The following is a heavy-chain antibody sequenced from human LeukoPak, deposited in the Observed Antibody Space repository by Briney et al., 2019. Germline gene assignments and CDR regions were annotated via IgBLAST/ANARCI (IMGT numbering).Heavy chain of an antibody. J-gene: IGHJ5*02. Sequence: PSQTLSLTCTVSGGSISSGGYYWSWIRQHPGKGLEWIGYIYYSGNTYYNPSLKSRVTISVDTSKNQFSLKLSSVTAADTAVYYCARGWAENWFDPWGQGTLVTVSS. CDR3: ARGWAENWFDP. CDR2: IYYSGNT. D-gene: IGHD3-16*01. V-gene: IGHV4-31*03. CDR1: GGSISSGGYY.